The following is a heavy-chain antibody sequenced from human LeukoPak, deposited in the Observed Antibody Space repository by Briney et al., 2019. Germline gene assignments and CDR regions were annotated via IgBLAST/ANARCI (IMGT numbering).Heavy chain of an antibody. J-gene: IGHJ4*02. CDR3: ARGYDFWSGYYRN. Sequence: ALVKVSCKASGYTFTGYYIHWVRQAPGQGLEWMGIINPSGSNRNYAQKFQGRVTMTTDMSTSTVYMELSSLRFEDTAVYYCARGYDFWSGYYRNWGQGTLVTVSS. CDR1: GYTFTGYY. V-gene: IGHV1-46*01. CDR2: INPSGSNR. D-gene: IGHD3-3*01.